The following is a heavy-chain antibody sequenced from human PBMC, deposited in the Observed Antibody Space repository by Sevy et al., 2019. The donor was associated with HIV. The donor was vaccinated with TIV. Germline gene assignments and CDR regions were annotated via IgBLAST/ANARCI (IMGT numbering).Heavy chain of an antibody. J-gene: IGHJ4*02. CDR3: ARRVRGVITIDY. Sequence: SLKISCVASGFTFSSYAMHWVRQAPGKGLEWVAVISYDGSNKYYADSVKGRFTISRDNSKNTLYLQMNSLRAEDTAVYYCARRVRGVITIDYWGQGTLVTVSS. V-gene: IGHV3-30*04. CDR2: ISYDGSNK. D-gene: IGHD3-10*01. CDR1: GFTFSSYA.